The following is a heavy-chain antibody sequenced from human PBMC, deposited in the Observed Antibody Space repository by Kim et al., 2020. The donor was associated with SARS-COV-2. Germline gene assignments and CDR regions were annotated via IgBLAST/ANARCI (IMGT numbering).Heavy chain of an antibody. Sequence: NPPLKSRVTISVDTSKNQFSLKLSSVTAADTAVYYCARDRFGELTNWFDPWGQGTLVTVSS. D-gene: IGHD3-10*01. V-gene: IGHV4-59*01. CDR3: ARDRFGELTNWFDP. J-gene: IGHJ5*02.